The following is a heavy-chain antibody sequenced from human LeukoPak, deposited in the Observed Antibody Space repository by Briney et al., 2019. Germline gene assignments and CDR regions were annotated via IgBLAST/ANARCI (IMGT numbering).Heavy chain of an antibody. CDR1: GYTFTSYG. CDR2: ISAYNGNT. V-gene: IGHV1-18*01. J-gene: IGHJ4*02. Sequence: GASVKVSCKASGYTFTSYGISWVRQDPGQGLEWMGWISAYNGNTNYAQKLQGRVTMTTDTSTSTAYMELRSLRSDDTAVYYCARVRVVPAALPNFDYWGQGTLVTVSS. CDR3: ARVRVVPAALPNFDY. D-gene: IGHD2-2*01.